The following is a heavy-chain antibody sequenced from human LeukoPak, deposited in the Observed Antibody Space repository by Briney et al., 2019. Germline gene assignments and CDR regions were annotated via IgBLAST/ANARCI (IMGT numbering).Heavy chain of an antibody. J-gene: IGHJ4*02. CDR3: ARIRLPLGYCSTTSCYGAFDY. Sequence: SETLSLTCTVSGGSISSSNYYWGWIRQPPGKGLEWIGNIYYSGSTYYNPSLKSRVTISVDTSKNQFSLKLSSVTAADTAVYYCARIRLPLGYCSTTSCYGAFDYWGQGTLVTVSS. V-gene: IGHV4-39*01. CDR2: IYYSGST. CDR1: GGSISSSNYY. D-gene: IGHD2-2*01.